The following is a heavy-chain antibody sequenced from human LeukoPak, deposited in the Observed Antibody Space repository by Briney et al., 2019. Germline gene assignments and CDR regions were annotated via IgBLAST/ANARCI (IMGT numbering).Heavy chain of an antibody. CDR1: GYTFTSYG. V-gene: IGHV1-18*01. J-gene: IGHJ6*02. D-gene: IGHD3-3*01. CDR2: ISAYNGNT. Sequence: ASVKVSCKASGYTFTSYGISWVQQAPGQGLEWMGWISAYNGNTNYAQKLQGRVTMTTDTSTSTAYMELRSLRSDDTAVYYCARDSRRSYDFWRYGMDVWGQGTTVTVSS. CDR3: ARDSRRSYDFWRYGMDV.